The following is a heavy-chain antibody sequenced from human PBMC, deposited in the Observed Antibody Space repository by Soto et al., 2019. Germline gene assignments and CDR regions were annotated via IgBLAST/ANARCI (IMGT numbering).Heavy chain of an antibody. D-gene: IGHD2-2*01. CDR1: GGSVSSGSYY. CDR3: ARGGFGVPAAVYYYYYGMDV. J-gene: IGHJ6*02. CDR2: IYYSGST. Sequence: KPSETLSLTCTVSGGSVSSGSYYWSWIRQPPGKGLEWIGYIYYSGSTNYNPSLKSRVTISVDTSKNQFSLKLGSVTAADTAVYYCARGGFGVPAAVYYYYYGMDVWGQGTTVTVSS. V-gene: IGHV4-61*01.